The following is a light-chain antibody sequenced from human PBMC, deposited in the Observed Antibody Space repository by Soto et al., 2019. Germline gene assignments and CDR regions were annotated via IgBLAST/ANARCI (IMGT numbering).Light chain of an antibody. CDR2: GAS. V-gene: IGKV3-20*01. CDR3: QQYGGSPRT. CDR1: QIVSNNY. J-gene: IGKJ1*01. Sequence: EIVLTQSPGTLSLSPGQRATLSCMASQIVSNNYLAWYRQKRGQAPRLLIHGASNRATGIPDRFSGSGSGTDFTLTITRLEPEDFAVYYCQQYGGSPRTFGQGTKVDIK.